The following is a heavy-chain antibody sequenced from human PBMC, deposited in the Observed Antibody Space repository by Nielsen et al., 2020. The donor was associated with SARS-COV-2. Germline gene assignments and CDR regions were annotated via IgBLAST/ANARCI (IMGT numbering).Heavy chain of an antibody. CDR1: GYTFTGYY. CDR2: MNPNSGNT. Sequence: ASVKVSCKASGYTFTGYYMHWVRQATGQGLEWMGWMNPNSGNTGYAQKFQGRVTMTRNTSISTAYMELSSLRSEDTAVYYCARVNGDYFGHYYYYYYGMDVWGQGTMVTVSS. CDR3: ARVNGDYFGHYYYYYYGMDV. J-gene: IGHJ6*02. V-gene: IGHV1-8*02. D-gene: IGHD4-17*01.